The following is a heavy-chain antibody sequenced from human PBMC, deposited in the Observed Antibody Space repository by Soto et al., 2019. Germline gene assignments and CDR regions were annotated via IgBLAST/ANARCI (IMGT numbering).Heavy chain of an antibody. D-gene: IGHD2-2*01. CDR1: GFTFSSYA. V-gene: IGHV3-23*01. J-gene: IGHJ5*02. CDR3: AKSRGYCSSTGCAHGELDP. Sequence: EVQLLESGGGLVQPGGSLRLSCAASGFTFSSYAMSWVRQAPGKGLEWVSAISGSGGSTYYADSVKGRFTISRDNSKNTLYLQINSLRAEDTAVYYCAKSRGYCSSTGCAHGELDPWGQGTLVTVSS. CDR2: ISGSGGST.